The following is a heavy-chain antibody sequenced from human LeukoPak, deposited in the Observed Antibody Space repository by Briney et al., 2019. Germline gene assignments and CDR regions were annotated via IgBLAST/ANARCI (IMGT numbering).Heavy chain of an antibody. CDR1: GYTFTSYD. Sequence: ASVTVSCKTSGYTFTSYDISWVRQAPGQGLEWMGWISTYNDKTNYAQNVQGRVTMTTDTSTSTAYMELRSLRSDDTAVYYCARSDYTLPYPDYWGQGTLVTVSS. CDR3: ARSDYTLPYPDY. CDR2: ISTYNDKT. D-gene: IGHD2-2*02. V-gene: IGHV1-18*01. J-gene: IGHJ4*02.